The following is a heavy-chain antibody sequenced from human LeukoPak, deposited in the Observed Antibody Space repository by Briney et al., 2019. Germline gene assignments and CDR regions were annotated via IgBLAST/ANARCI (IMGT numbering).Heavy chain of an antibody. Sequence: GGSLRLSCAASGFTFSSYAMSWVRQAPGKGLEWVSAISGSGGSTYYADSVKGRFTISRDNSKNTLYLQMNSLRAEDTAVYYCAKDYRSGGSCYRYYFDYWGQGTLVTVSS. D-gene: IGHD2-15*01. CDR2: ISGSGGST. J-gene: IGHJ4*02. CDR1: GFTFSSYA. V-gene: IGHV3-23*01. CDR3: AKDYRSGGSCYRYYFDY.